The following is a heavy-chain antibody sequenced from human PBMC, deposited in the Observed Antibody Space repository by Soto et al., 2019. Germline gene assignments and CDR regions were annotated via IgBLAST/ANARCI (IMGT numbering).Heavy chain of an antibody. CDR1: GGSVSSGSHY. J-gene: IGHJ4*02. V-gene: IGHV4-61*01. Sequence: QVQLQESGPGLVKPSETLSPTCAVPGGSVSSGSHYWSWIRQPPGKGLEWIGYIYNSGSTDYSPSLKSRVTISVDTSKNQFSLMLSSVTAADTAVYYCASGSSASAYIDYWGQGTLVTVSS. CDR2: IYNSGST. D-gene: IGHD6-13*01. CDR3: ASGSSASAYIDY.